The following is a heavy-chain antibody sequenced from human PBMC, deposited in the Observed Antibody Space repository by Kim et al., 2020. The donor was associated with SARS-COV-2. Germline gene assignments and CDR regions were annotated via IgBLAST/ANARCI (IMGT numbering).Heavy chain of an antibody. V-gene: IGHV3-23*01. CDR3: AKGGWLDD. CDR2: ISGNDGRT. CDR1: GFPFSIYD. J-gene: IGHJ4*02. Sequence: GGSLRLSCAASGFPFSIYDMSWARQAPGKGLEWVSVISGNDGRTDYADSVKGRFTISRDNSKNTVYLQMNSLRAEDTAVYYCAKGGWLDDWSQGTLVTVSS. D-gene: IGHD6-19*01.